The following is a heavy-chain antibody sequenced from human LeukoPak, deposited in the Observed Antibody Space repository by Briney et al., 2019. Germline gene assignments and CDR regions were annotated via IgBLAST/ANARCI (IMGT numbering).Heavy chain of an antibody. CDR1: GFTFSSYE. Sequence: GGSLRLSCAASGFTFSSYEMNWVRQAPGKWLEWVSSISGSSSYIYYADSVKGRFSISRDNAKNSLYLQMNSLRAEDTAVYYCARDLLGWELHYFDYWGQGTLVTVSS. CDR3: ARDLLGWELHYFDY. J-gene: IGHJ4*02. D-gene: IGHD1-26*01. CDR2: ISGSSSYI. V-gene: IGHV3-21*01.